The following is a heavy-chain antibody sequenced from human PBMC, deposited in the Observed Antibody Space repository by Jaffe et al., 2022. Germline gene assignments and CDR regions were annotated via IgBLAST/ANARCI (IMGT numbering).Heavy chain of an antibody. CDR2: INHSGST. V-gene: IGHV4-34*01. D-gene: IGHD6-6*01. CDR3: ARGLRGIAARTSPP. CDR1: GGSFSGYY. Sequence: QVQLQQWGAGLLKPSETLSLTCAVYGGSFSGYYWSWIRQPPGKGLEWIGEINHSGSTNYNPSLKSRVTISVDTSKNQFSLKLSSVTAADTAVYYCARGLRGIAARTSPPWGQGTLVTVSS. J-gene: IGHJ5*02.